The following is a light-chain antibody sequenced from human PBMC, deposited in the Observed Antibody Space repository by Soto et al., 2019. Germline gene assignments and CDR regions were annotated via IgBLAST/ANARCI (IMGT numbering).Light chain of an antibody. CDR3: SSYTSSFTLV. V-gene: IGLV2-14*01. CDR1: SSDVGGYNY. Sequence: QSALTQPASVSGSPGQSITISCTGTSSDVGGYNYVSWYQQHPGKAPKLMIYGVTNRPSGVSARFSGSKSGSTASLTISGLHAEDEADYYCSSYTSSFTLVFGTGTKLTVL. J-gene: IGLJ1*01. CDR2: GVT.